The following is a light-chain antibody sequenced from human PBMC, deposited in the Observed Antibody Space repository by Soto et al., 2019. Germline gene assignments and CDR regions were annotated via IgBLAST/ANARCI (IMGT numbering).Light chain of an antibody. CDR1: QSVSSSY. CDR2: GAS. CDR3: QRYGSSPRA. V-gene: IGKV3-20*01. J-gene: IGKJ1*01. Sequence: EIGLNQNPGAASLCQGEKATLSCRASQSVSSSYLGWYQQKPGQAPRLLMYGASSRATGIPERFSGSGSGTDFPLTISILEPEHFALYYCQRYGSSPRAFGQGTKVDIK.